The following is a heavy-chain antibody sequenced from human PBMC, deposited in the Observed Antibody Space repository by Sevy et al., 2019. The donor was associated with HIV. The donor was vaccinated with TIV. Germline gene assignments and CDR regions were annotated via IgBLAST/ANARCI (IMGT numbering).Heavy chain of an antibody. J-gene: IGHJ4*02. V-gene: IGHV1-69*13. Sequence: ASVKVSCKASGGTFSTSPINWVRQAPGQGLEWMGGIIPLFGTTKYAQKFQGRVRIIADESTSTAYLAMNNLRSEDTAVYYCARTDYYGSSGYFYFDYWGQGTLVTVSS. D-gene: IGHD3-22*01. CDR2: IIPLFGTT. CDR1: GGTFSTSP. CDR3: ARTDYYGSSGYFYFDY.